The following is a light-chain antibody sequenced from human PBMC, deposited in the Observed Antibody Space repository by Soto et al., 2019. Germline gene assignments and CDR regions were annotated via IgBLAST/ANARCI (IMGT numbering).Light chain of an antibody. CDR1: QVIISY. J-gene: IGKJ3*01. CDR3: QQLTSYLRFT. Sequence: DIQLTQSPYFLSASGGDRVTITCRASQVIISYLAWYQKKPGKDPKLLIYAASTLQSVVPSRFRGSGSRTEFALTSISLQPEDCVTYYGQQLTSYLRFTFGPGTKVAIK. CDR2: AAS. V-gene: IGKV1-9*01.